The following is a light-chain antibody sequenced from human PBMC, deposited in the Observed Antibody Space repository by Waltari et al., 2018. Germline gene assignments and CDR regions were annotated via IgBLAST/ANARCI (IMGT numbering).Light chain of an antibody. Sequence: QSVLTQPPSVSGAPGQRVTISCTGSGSNIGAGYDVHWYQQPPRAAPKLLIYGSTSRPLGVPDRFFGSTSGTSASLVIIGLQAEDEGDYYCQSYDTSRSVVFGGGTKLTVL. CDR2: GST. V-gene: IGLV1-40*01. J-gene: IGLJ3*02. CDR1: GSNIGAGYD. CDR3: QSYDTSRSVV.